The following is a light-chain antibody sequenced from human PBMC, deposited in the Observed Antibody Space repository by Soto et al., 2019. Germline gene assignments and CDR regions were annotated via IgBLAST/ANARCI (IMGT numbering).Light chain of an antibody. J-gene: IGKJ2*01. CDR3: QPYNNWPPYT. V-gene: IGKV3-15*01. Sequence: EIVMTQSPATLSVSPGERATLSCRASQSVTSNLAWYQQKPGQAPRLLIYGASTRATGIPARFSGSGSGTEFTLTISSLQSEDFAVYYCQPYNNWPPYTFGQRTKLEIK. CDR1: QSVTSN. CDR2: GAS.